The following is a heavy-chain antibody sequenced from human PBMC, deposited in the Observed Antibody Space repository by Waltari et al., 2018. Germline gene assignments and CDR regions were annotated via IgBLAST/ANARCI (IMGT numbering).Heavy chain of an antibody. CDR3: ARFYCSSTSCYGAYYYGMDV. Sequence: QVQLQESGPGLVKPSETLSLTCPVSGGSISSHYWSWIRQPPGQGLEWIGYIYYSGSTNYNPSLKSRVTISVDTSKNQFSLKLSSVTAADTAVYYCARFYCSSTSCYGAYYYGMDVWGQGTTVTVSS. V-gene: IGHV4-59*11. D-gene: IGHD2-2*01. CDR1: GGSISSHY. J-gene: IGHJ6*02. CDR2: IYYSGST.